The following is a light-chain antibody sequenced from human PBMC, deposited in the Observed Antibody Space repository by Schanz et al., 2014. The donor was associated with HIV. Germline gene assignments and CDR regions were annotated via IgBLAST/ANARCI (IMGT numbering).Light chain of an antibody. Sequence: QSVLTQPASVSGSPGQSITISCTGTSSDVGGYNYVSWYQQHPGKAPKLMIYDVSNRPSGVSSRFSGSKSGSAASLTISGLQAEDEADYYCGAYTFARTPYLFGSGTKLTVL. V-gene: IGLV2-14*01. CDR1: SSDVGGYNY. J-gene: IGLJ1*01. CDR3: GAYTFARTPYL. CDR2: DVS.